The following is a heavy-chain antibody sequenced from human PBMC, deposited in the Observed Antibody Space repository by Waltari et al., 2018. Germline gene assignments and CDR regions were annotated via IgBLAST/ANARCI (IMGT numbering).Heavy chain of an antibody. D-gene: IGHD3-22*01. V-gene: IGHV4-39*01. J-gene: IGHJ4*02. Sequence: QLQLQESGPGLVKPSETLSLTCTVSGGSISSSSYYWGWIRQPPGKGLEWIGSIYYRGSTYYNPALKSRGTISVDTSKNQFSLKLSSVTAADTAVYYWASFDSSGYYFGGYWGQGTLVTVSS. CDR3: ASFDSSGYYFGGY. CDR2: IYYRGST. CDR1: GGSISSSSYY.